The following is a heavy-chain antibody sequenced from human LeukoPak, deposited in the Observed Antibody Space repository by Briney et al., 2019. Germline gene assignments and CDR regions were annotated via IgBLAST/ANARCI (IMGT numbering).Heavy chain of an antibody. CDR2: IGAYNGDT. D-gene: IGHD2-15*01. Sequence: ASVKVSCKPSGYTFTSFGISCVRQAPAQGLEWIGWIGAYNGDTNYAQKFQGRVTMTTDTSTSTAYMDLRSLRSDDTAVYYCTRDHCSGDNCPSFDYWGQGTLVTVSS. J-gene: IGHJ4*02. CDR3: TRDHCSGDNCPSFDY. CDR1: GYTFTSFG. V-gene: IGHV1-18*04.